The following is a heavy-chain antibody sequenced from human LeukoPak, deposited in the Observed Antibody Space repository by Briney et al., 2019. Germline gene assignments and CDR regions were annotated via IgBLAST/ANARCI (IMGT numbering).Heavy chain of an antibody. CDR1: GFTFGSYA. CDR3: AKVCSDWNGMDV. J-gene: IGHJ6*02. D-gene: IGHD2-15*01. Sequence: GGSLRLSCAASGFTFGSYAMSWVRQAPGKGLEWVSAISGSGGSTYYADSVKGRFTISRDNSKNTLYLQMNSLRAEDTAVYYCAKVCSDWNGMDVWGQGTTVTVSS. CDR2: ISGSGGST. V-gene: IGHV3-23*01.